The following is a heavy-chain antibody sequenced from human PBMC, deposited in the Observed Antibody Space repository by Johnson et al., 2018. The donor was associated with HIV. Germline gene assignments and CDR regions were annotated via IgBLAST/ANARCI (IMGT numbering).Heavy chain of an antibody. CDR3: TTALGMATIWAGDAFDI. CDR2: IKSKTDGGTP. D-gene: IGHD5-24*01. Sequence: VQLVESGGGLVKPGGSLRLSCAASGFTFSNAWMSWVRQAPGKGLEWVGRIKSKTDGGTPDYAAPVKGRFTISIDDSKNTLYLQMNSLKTEDTAVYYCTTALGMATIWAGDAFDIWGQGTMVTVSS. V-gene: IGHV3-15*01. J-gene: IGHJ3*02. CDR1: GFTFSNAW.